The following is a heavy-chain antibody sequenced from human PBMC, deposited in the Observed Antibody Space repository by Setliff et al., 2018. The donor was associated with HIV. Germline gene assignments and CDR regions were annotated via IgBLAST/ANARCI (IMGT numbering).Heavy chain of an antibody. CDR2: ISIYDGSEK. Sequence: PGGSLRLSCAASGFTFTTYAMHWVRQAPGKGLEWVAVISIYDGSEKYYADSVRGRLTISRDYSRNTLDLQMSSLRVEDTAVYYCARGLTILGGAFDLWGQGTMVTVSS. CDR1: GFTFTTYA. CDR3: ARGLTILGGAFDL. J-gene: IGHJ3*01. V-gene: IGHV3-30*14. D-gene: IGHD3-3*01.